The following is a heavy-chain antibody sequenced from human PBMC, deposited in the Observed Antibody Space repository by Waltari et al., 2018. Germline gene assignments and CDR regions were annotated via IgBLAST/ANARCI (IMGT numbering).Heavy chain of an antibody. CDR2: IYHSGST. D-gene: IGHD2-21*01. Sequence: QVQLQESGPGLVKPSETLSLTCAVSGYSISSGYYWGWIRQPPGKGLEWIGSIYHSGSTYYNPSLKSRVTISVDTSKNQFSLKLSSVTAADTAVYYCARHPGKGLYCGVDCYYFQHWGQGTLVTISS. J-gene: IGHJ1*01. CDR1: GYSISSGYY. V-gene: IGHV4-38-2*01. CDR3: ARHPGKGLYCGVDCYYFQH.